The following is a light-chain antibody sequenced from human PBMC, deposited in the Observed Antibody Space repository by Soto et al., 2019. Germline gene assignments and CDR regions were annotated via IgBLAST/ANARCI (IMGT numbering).Light chain of an antibody. CDR3: GTWDGSLSAVV. J-gene: IGLJ3*02. Sequence: QAVVTQPPSVSAAPGQKVTISCSGSRSNVGNNYVSWYQHLPGTAPKLLIYDNNNRPSGIPDRFSGSKSGTSATLGITGLQTGDEGDYYCGTWDGSLSAVVLGGGTKLTVL. V-gene: IGLV1-51*01. CDR2: DNN. CDR1: RSNVGNNY.